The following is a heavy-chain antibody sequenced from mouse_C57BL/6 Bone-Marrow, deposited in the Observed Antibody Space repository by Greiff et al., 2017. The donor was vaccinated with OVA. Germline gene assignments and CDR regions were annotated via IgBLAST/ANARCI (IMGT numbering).Heavy chain of an antibody. Sequence: EVQLQQSGAELVRPGASVKLSCTASGFNIKDDYMHWVKQRPEQGLEWIGWIDPENGDTEYASKFQGKATITEDTSSTTAYLQISSLTSEDTAVYYCTTLDLLWPRRGFAYWGQGTLVTVSA. J-gene: IGHJ3*01. CDR1: GFNIKDDY. D-gene: IGHD2-2*01. CDR2: IDPENGDT. CDR3: TTLDLLWPRRGFAY. V-gene: IGHV14-4*01.